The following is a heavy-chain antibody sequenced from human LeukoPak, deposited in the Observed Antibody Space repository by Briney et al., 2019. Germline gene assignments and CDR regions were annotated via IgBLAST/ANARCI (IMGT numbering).Heavy chain of an antibody. Sequence: KSGGSLRLSCAASGFTFSSYSMNWVRQAPGKGLEWISSISSSSYYIYYADSVKGRFTISRDNAKNSLYLQMNSLRVEDTAVYYCAKNRMAVNWFDPWGQGTLVTVSS. D-gene: IGHD5-24*01. CDR1: GFTFSSYS. V-gene: IGHV3-21*01. J-gene: IGHJ5*02. CDR3: AKNRMAVNWFDP. CDR2: ISSSSYYI.